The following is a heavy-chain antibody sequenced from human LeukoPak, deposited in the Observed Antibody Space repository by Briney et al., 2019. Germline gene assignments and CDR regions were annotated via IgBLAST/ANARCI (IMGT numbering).Heavy chain of an antibody. J-gene: IGHJ4*02. D-gene: IGHD1-26*01. CDR2: IKSKRDFETI. V-gene: IGHV3-15*01. CDR1: GFTFSTYG. Sequence: GGSLRLSCAASGFTFSTYGIHWVRQAPGKGLEWVGRIKSKRDFETIDYAAPVKGRFTISGDDSRNTLYLQMNSLKIEDTALYYCMIDVPGGSYPFDYWGQGTLVTVSS. CDR3: MIDVPGGSYPFDY.